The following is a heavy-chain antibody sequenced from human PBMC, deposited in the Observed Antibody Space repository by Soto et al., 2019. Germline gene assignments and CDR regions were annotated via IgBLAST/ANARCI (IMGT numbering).Heavy chain of an antibody. D-gene: IGHD5-12*01. Sequence: GGSLRLSCAASGFTFSSYAMSWVRQAPGKGLEWVSAISGSGGSTYYADSVKGRFTISRDNSKNTLYLQMNSLRVEDTAVYYRAKGIYSGYGPFDYWGQGTLVTVSS. CDR3: AKGIYSGYGPFDY. CDR1: GFTFSSYA. V-gene: IGHV3-23*01. J-gene: IGHJ4*02. CDR2: ISGSGGST.